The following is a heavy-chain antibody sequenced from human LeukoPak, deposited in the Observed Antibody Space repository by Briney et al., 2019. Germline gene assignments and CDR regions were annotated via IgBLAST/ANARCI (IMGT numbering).Heavy chain of an antibody. CDR2: IYYSGNT. CDR1: GGSISGSSYY. J-gene: IGHJ5*02. CDR3: ARSHSAAGANSNWFDP. D-gene: IGHD4/OR15-4a*01. V-gene: IGHV4-39*01. Sequence: SETLSLTCTVSGGSISGSSYYWGWIRQPPGKGLEWIGSIYYSGNTYYNRSLNSRVTISVATSKNQFSLKLSSVTATDTATYYCARSHSAAGANSNWFDPWGRGTLVTVSS.